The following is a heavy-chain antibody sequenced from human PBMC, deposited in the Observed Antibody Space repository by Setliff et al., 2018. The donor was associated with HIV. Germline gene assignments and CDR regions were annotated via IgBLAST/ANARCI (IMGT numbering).Heavy chain of an antibody. CDR2: INPSGGST. V-gene: IGHV1-46*01. Sequence: ASVKVSCKASGYTFTSYYMHWVRQAPGQGLEWMGIINPSGGSTGYAQKFQGRVTMTRDTSTSTVYMELSSLRSEDTAVYYCARHGYYDSSGYYKAQWAFDIWGQGTMVTVSS. D-gene: IGHD3-22*01. J-gene: IGHJ3*02. CDR3: ARHGYYDSSGYYKAQWAFDI. CDR1: GYTFTSYY.